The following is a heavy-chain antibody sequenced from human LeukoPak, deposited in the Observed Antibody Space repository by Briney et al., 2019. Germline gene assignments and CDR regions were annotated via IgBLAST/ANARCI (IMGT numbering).Heavy chain of an antibody. V-gene: IGHV1-69*06. D-gene: IGHD3-3*01. Sequence: ASVKVSCKASGDTFSNNALSWVRQAPGQGLEWMGGIIPLFGTANYAQKFQGRVTITADKSTSTVYMELSSLTSGDTAVYYCARDADTIFGVIIPDFFDYWGQGTLVTVSS. J-gene: IGHJ4*02. CDR3: ARDADTIFGVIIPDFFDY. CDR1: GDTFSNNA. CDR2: IIPLFGTA.